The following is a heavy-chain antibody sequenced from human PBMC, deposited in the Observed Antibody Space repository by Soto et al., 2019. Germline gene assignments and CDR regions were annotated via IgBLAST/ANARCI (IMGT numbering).Heavy chain of an antibody. CDR3: ARDRGNWNYGWFDP. D-gene: IGHD1-7*01. Sequence: QVQLVESGGGVVQPGRSLRLSCAASGFTFSSYAMHWVRQAPGKGLEWVAVISYDGSNKYYADSVKGRFTISRDNSKNTLYLQMNSLRAEDTAVYYCARDRGNWNYGWFDPWGQGTLVTVSS. CDR1: GFTFSSYA. V-gene: IGHV3-30-3*01. CDR2: ISYDGSNK. J-gene: IGHJ5*02.